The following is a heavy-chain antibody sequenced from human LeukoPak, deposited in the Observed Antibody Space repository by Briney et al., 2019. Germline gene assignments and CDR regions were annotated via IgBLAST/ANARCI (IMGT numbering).Heavy chain of an antibody. J-gene: IGHJ4*02. Sequence: RGALRLSSAASGFAFRMYNMNCVRQAPGKGLEWLSYISGGGTTICYSDSVRGRFTISRDNAKNPLYLQMNSLRDEDTAVYYCARDNTVANDYWGQGTLVTVSS. CDR2: ISGGGTTI. V-gene: IGHV3-48*02. D-gene: IGHD4-17*01. CDR1: GFAFRMYN. CDR3: ARDNTVANDY.